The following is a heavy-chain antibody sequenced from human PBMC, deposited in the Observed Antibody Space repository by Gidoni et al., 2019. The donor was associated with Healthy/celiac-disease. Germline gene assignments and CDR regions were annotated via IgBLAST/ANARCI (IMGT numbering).Heavy chain of an antibody. CDR3: AKVFSSGWDQYYFDY. J-gene: IGHJ4*02. Sequence: EVQLVESGGVVVQPGGSLRLSCAASGFPFYYYTMHWVRQAPGKGLEWVSLISWEGGSTYYADSVKGRFTISRDNSKNSLYLQMNSLRTEDTALYYCAKVFSSGWDQYYFDYWGQGTLVTVSS. V-gene: IGHV3-43*01. CDR2: ISWEGGST. CDR1: GFPFYYYT. D-gene: IGHD6-19*01.